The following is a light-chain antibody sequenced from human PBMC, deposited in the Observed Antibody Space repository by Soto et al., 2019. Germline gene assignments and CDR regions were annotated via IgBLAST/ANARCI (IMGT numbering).Light chain of an antibody. CDR1: QDINNY. CDR2: DAS. V-gene: IGKV1-33*01. J-gene: IGKJ2*01. Sequence: DLQMTQSPSSLSASVGDRVTITCQASQDINNYLNWFQQKPGQAPKLLIYDASNLQTGVPSRLSGSGSGTDFTFTISSLQPEDIGTYYCQQYDNVPRTFGQGTRLEI. CDR3: QQYDNVPRT.